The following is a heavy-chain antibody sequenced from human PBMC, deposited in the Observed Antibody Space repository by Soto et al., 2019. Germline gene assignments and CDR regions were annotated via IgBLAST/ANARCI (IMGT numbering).Heavy chain of an antibody. CDR3: AHSGGSSVLYYYYGMDV. D-gene: IGHD6-6*01. CDR1: GFSLSTSGVG. Sequence: QITLKESGPTLVKPTQTLTLTCTFSGFSLSTSGVGVGWIRQPPGKALEWLALIYWDDDKRYSPSLKSRLTITKDTSKNQVVLTMTNMDPVDTATYYCAHSGGSSVLYYYYGMDVWGQGTTVTVSS. CDR2: IYWDDDK. V-gene: IGHV2-5*02. J-gene: IGHJ6*02.